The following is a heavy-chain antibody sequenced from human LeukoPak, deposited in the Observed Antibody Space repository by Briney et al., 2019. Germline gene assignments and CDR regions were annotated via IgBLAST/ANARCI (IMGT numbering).Heavy chain of an antibody. V-gene: IGHV4-59*01. CDR3: ARVPYYDFWSGQYYMDV. Sequence: SETLSLTCTVSGGSISSYYWSWIRQPPGKGLEWIGYIYYSGSTNYNPSLKSRVTISVDTSKNQFSLKLSSVTAADTAVYYCARVPYYDFWSGQYYMDVWGKGTTVTVSS. CDR2: IYYSGST. J-gene: IGHJ6*03. CDR1: GGSISSYY. D-gene: IGHD3-3*01.